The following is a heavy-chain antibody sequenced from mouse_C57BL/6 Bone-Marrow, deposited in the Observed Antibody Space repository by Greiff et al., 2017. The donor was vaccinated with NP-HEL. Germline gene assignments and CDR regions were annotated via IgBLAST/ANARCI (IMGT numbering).Heavy chain of an antibody. Sequence: QVQLQQSGAELVRPGASVTLSCKASGYTFTDYEMHWVKQTPVHGLEWIGAIDPETGATAYNQKFKGKAILTADKSSSTAYMELRSLTSEDSAVYYCTRGGTTVVPPAWFAYWGQGTLVTVSA. J-gene: IGHJ3*01. CDR3: TRGGTTVVPPAWFAY. D-gene: IGHD1-1*01. CDR2: IDPETGAT. V-gene: IGHV1-15*01. CDR1: GYTFTDYE.